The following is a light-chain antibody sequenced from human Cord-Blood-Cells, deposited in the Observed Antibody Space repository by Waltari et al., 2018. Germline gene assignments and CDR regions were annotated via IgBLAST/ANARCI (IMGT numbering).Light chain of an antibody. CDR2: EVS. V-gene: IGLV2-8*01. CDR3: SSYAGSNIVV. CDR1: RSDVGGYNY. Sequence: QSALTQPPSASGSPGQSVTISCTATRSDVGGYNYVSWYQQHPGKAPKLMIYEVSKRPSGVPDRFSGSKSGNTASLTVSGLQAEDEADYYCSSYAGSNIVVFGGGTKLTVL. J-gene: IGLJ2*01.